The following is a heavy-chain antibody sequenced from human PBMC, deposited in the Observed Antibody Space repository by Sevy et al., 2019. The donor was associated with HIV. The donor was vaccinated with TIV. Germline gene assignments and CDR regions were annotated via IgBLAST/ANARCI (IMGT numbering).Heavy chain of an antibody. CDR2: ISGRSSYI. CDR3: ARDGGCSSTSCLLYFDS. V-gene: IGHV3-21*06. J-gene: IGHJ4*02. Sequence: GGSLRLSCAASGFTFSDYYMNWVRHAPGKGLEWVSSISGRSSYIHYADSVRGRFTIYRDNAKNSLYLQMNSLRVDDTAVYFCARDGGCSSTSCLLYFDSWGQGALVTVSS. CDR1: GFTFSDYY. D-gene: IGHD2-2*01.